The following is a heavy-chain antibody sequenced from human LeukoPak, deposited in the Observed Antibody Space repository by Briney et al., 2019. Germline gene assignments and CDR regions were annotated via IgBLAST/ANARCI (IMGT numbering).Heavy chain of an antibody. D-gene: IGHD3-10*01. CDR2: ISGSGGST. J-gene: IGHJ4*02. V-gene: IGHV3-23*01. CDR3: AKGPTRNYYGSGRQFDY. CDR1: GFTFSNYA. Sequence: PGGSLRVSCAASGFTFSNYAMNWVRQAPGNGLEWVSSISGSGGSTYYADSVRGRFTISRDNSKNTLYLQMNSLRAEDTAVYYCAKGPTRNYYGSGRQFDYWGQGKLCSVSS.